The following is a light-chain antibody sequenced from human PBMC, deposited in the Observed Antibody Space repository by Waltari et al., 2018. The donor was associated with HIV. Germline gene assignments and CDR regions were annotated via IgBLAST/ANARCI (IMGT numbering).Light chain of an antibody. J-gene: IGKJ2*01. Sequence: EIVLTQSPATLSLSPGEGATLYCRASQSVASSHLAWYQQRPGQAPRLLIYDASNRPTGVPDRFSGSGSGTDFTLTISRLEPEDFAVYYCHQYAGLPRTFGQGTKVDIK. V-gene: IGKV3-20*01. CDR3: HQYAGLPRT. CDR2: DAS. CDR1: QSVASSH.